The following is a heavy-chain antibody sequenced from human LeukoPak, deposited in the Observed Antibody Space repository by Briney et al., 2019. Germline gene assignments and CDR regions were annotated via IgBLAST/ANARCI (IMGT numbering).Heavy chain of an antibody. CDR1: GDSFSSTIYY. Sequence: SSETLSLTCSVSGDSFSSTIYYWGWIRQPPGKGLEWIGTVSYSGTTYYNPSLKSRVTISVDTSKNQFSLKLSSVTAADTAVYYCAALKGYYDGFDPWGQGTLVTVSS. V-gene: IGHV4-39*01. D-gene: IGHD3-22*01. CDR3: AALKGYYDGFDP. J-gene: IGHJ5*02. CDR2: VSYSGTT.